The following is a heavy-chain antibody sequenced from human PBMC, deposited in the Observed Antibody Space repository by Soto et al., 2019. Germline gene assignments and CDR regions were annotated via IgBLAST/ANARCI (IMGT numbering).Heavy chain of an antibody. J-gene: IGHJ4*02. CDR3: ASLLGTVTKVFNY. CDR2: IKQDGSEK. D-gene: IGHD4-17*01. CDR1: GFTFSSYW. Sequence: GGSLRLSCAASGFTFSSYWMSWVRQAPGKGLEWVANIKQDGSEKYYVDSVKGRFTISRDNAKNSLYLQMNSLRAEDTAVYYCASLLGTVTKVFNYWGQGTLVTVSS. V-gene: IGHV3-7*01.